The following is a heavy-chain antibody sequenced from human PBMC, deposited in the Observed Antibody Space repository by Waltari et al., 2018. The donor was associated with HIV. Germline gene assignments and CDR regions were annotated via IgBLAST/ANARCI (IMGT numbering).Heavy chain of an antibody. V-gene: IGHV4-61*02. CDR3: ARLNYSGFDY. Sequence: QVQLQESGPGLVKPSQTLSLTCTVSGGSISSGSYYWSWIRLPAGKGLEWIGRIYTSGSTNYNPSLKSRVTISVDTSKNQFSLKLSSVTAADTAVYYCARLNYSGFDYWGQGTLVTVSS. CDR2: IYTSGST. CDR1: GGSISSGSYY. D-gene: IGHD1-7*01. J-gene: IGHJ4*02.